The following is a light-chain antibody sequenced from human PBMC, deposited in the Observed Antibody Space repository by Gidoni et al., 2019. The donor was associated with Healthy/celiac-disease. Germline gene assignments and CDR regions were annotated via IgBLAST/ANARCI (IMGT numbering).Light chain of an antibody. J-gene: IGKJ2*01. CDR3: QQYNSYSMYX. CDR1: QSISSW. CDR2: KAS. V-gene: IGKV1-5*03. Sequence: DIQMTQSPSTLSASVGDRVTITCRASQSISSWLAWYQQKPGKAPKLLIYKASSLESGVPSRFIGSGSGTEFTLTISSLQPDDFATYYCQQYNSYSMYXXXQGTKLEIK.